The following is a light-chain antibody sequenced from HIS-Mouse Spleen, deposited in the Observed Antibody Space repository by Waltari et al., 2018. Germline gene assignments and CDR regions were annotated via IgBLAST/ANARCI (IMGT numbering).Light chain of an antibody. Sequence: DIQMTQSPSTLSASVGDRVTITCLARQSISSWLAWYQQKPGKAPKLLIYKASSLESEVPSRFSGSGSGTEFTLTISSLQPDDFATYYCQQYNSYLTFGPGTKVDIK. CDR2: KAS. CDR3: QQYNSYLT. J-gene: IGKJ3*01. CDR1: QSISSW. V-gene: IGKV1-5*03.